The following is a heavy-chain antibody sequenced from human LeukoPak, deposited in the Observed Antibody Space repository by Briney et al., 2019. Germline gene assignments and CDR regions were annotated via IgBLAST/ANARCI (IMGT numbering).Heavy chain of an antibody. CDR1: GDSISSNNFY. CDR2: AYYSGTT. J-gene: IGHJ4*02. Sequence: SETLSLTCTVSGDSISSNNFYWDWIRQSPGKGLEWIGSAYYSGTTYYNPSLKSRVTISIDTSKNQFSLNLSSVTAADTAVYFCARLGAMVNYYFDYRGQGTLVTVSS. V-gene: IGHV4-39*01. CDR3: ARLGAMVNYYFDY. D-gene: IGHD5-18*01.